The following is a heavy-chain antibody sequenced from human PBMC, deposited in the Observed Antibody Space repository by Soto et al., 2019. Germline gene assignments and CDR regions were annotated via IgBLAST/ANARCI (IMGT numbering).Heavy chain of an antibody. J-gene: IGHJ5*02. Sequence: QVQLEQSGAEVKKPGASVRVSCKASGYTFTNYYIHWVRQAPGQGLEWMGVINPSGGSTTYAQNFRGIVTMSRDTSTSTVYMELSRLRSEDTAVYYCARGGFGEIRWQHNWFDPWGQGTLVTVSS. CDR1: GYTFTNYY. CDR2: INPSGGST. D-gene: IGHD3-10*01. V-gene: IGHV1-46*01. CDR3: ARGGFGEIRWQHNWFDP.